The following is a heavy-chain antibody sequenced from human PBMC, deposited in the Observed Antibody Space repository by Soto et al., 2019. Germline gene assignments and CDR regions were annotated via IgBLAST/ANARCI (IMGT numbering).Heavy chain of an antibody. Sequence: EVHLVESGGGLVQPGGSLRLSCAASGFIFSDYGLTWVRQAPGKGLEWVSHINAPSTSTLYADSVRGRFTISRDNAKTSVYLQMSSVSDDDTAVYYCTRDREGDLDFDYWGQGALVTVSS. CDR1: GFIFSDYG. CDR2: INAPSTST. V-gene: IGHV3-48*02. J-gene: IGHJ4*02. CDR3: TRDREGDLDFDY. D-gene: IGHD2-21*02.